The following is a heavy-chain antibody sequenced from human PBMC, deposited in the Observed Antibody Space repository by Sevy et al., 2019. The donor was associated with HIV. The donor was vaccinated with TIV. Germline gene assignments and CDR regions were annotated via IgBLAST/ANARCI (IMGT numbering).Heavy chain of an antibody. CDR2: ITGSTSYI. J-gene: IGHJ4*02. V-gene: IGHV3-21*01. Sequence: GGSLRLSCAASGFTFSTSTMNWVRQAPGKGLEWVSLITGSTSYILYADSVKGRFTISRDNAKNSLFLQMNSLRAEDTAVYYCGRDGWNYWGQGTLVTVSS. CDR3: GRDGWNY. CDR1: GFTFSTST. D-gene: IGHD2-15*01.